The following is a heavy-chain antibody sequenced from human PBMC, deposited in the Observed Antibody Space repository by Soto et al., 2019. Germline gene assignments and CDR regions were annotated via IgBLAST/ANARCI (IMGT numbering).Heavy chain of an antibody. CDR1: GFDFTYYA. V-gene: IGHV3-30*18. CDR2: MSSDGSKI. J-gene: IGHJ4*02. Sequence: QVQLVESGGGAVQPGESLRLSCVASGFDFTYYAMHWVRQAPGKGLESVAVMSSDGSKIHHTDSVKGRFTISRDNSKNTLYLQMNSLRNEDTAVYFCAKDEGVGGTLGLFAYWGEGTLVSVSS. CDR3: AKDEGVGGTLGLFAY. D-gene: IGHD1-26*01.